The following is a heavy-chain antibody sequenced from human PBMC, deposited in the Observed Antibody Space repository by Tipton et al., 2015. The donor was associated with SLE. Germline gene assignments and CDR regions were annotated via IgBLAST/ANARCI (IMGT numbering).Heavy chain of an antibody. CDR1: GFTFSSYA. Sequence: SLRLSCAASGFTFSSYAMSWVRQAPGKGLEWVSAISGSGGSTYYADSVKGRFTISRDNSKNTLYLQMNSLRAEDTAVYYCAGHLSLGYYYYGMDVWGQGTTVTVSS. CDR2: ISGSGGST. CDR3: AGHLSLGYYYYGMDV. J-gene: IGHJ6*02. D-gene: IGHD3-16*01. V-gene: IGHV3-23*01.